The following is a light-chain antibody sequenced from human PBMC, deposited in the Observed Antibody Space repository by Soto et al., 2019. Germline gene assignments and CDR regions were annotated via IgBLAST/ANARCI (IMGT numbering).Light chain of an antibody. CDR3: QQYWDSSWT. Sequence: EIVLTRSPGTLSSSPGARATLSCRASQSIANGYFAWYQHKPGQAPRLLLYATSSRATGSPDRFGGSGTGTDFTLTINRLEPEDWAVDYCQQYWDSSWTFGQGTKVDIK. CDR1: QSIANGY. V-gene: IGKV3-20*01. CDR2: ATS. J-gene: IGKJ1*01.